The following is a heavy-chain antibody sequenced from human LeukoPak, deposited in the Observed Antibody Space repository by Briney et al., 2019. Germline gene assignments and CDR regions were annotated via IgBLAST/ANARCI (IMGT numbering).Heavy chain of an antibody. CDR3: ARDPMQRSGSYGGGWFDP. J-gene: IGHJ5*02. D-gene: IGHD1-26*01. V-gene: IGHV1-46*01. Sequence: GASVKVSCKASGYSFTSYYMHWVRQAPGQGLEWMGIIYPSVGSTSSAQTFQGSVSMTRDMSTSTVYMELSSLRSDDTAVYYCARDPMQRSGSYGGGWFDPWGQGILVTVSS. CDR2: IYPSVGST. CDR1: GYSFTSYY.